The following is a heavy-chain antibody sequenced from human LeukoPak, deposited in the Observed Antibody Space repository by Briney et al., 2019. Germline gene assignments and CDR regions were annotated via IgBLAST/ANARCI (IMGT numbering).Heavy chain of an antibody. D-gene: IGHD6-19*01. CDR3: AKDRSGWYENAFDI. V-gene: IGHV3-23*01. Sequence: QAGGSLRLSCAASGFTFSSYAMSWVRQAPGKRLEWVSAVSGSGGSTYYADSVKSRFTISRDNSKNTLYLQMNSLRAEDTAVYYCAKDRSGWYENAFDIWGQGTMVTVSS. CDR1: GFTFSSYA. CDR2: VSGSGGST. J-gene: IGHJ3*02.